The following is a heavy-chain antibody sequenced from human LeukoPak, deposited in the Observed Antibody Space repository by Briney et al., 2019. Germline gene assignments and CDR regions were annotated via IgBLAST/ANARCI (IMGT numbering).Heavy chain of an antibody. D-gene: IGHD5-18*01. Sequence: GGSLRLSCAASGFTFTNAWMTWVRQAPGKGLEWVGLIKSKTDGGTTDYAAPVKGRFTISRDDSKTTLYLQMNSLKVEDTAVYYCTTGAWIQLWLADYWGRGTLVTVSS. CDR2: IKSKTDGGTT. CDR3: TTGAWIQLWLADY. J-gene: IGHJ4*02. CDR1: GFTFTNAW. V-gene: IGHV3-15*01.